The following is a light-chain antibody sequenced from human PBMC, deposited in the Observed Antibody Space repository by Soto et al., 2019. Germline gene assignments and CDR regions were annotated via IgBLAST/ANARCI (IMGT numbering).Light chain of an antibody. CDR1: SSNIGAGYD. J-gene: IGLJ2*01. CDR2: GNS. CDR3: QSYDSSLSASVV. V-gene: IGLV1-40*01. Sequence: QSVLTQPPSVSGAPGQRVTISCTGSSSNIGAGYDVHWYQQLPGTATKLLFYGNSNRPSGVPDRFFGSKSCASAALAITGLLAEDEADDYCQSYDSSLSASVVFGGGTQLTVL.